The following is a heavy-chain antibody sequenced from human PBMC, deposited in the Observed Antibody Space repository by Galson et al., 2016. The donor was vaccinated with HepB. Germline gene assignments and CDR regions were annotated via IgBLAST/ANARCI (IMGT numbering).Heavy chain of an antibody. CDR2: IYWDDNE. CDR3: ARGSGWLLDR. V-gene: IGHV2-5*02. J-gene: IGHJ5*02. D-gene: IGHD6-19*01. Sequence: PALVKPTQTLTLTCTFSGFSLSTTAVGVGWIRQAPGKAPEWLAFIYWDDNEYYSPSLQSRLTITKDTSKNQVVLTMTNVDPVDTGTYYCARGSGWLLDRWGQGTLVTVSS. CDR1: GFSLSTTAVG.